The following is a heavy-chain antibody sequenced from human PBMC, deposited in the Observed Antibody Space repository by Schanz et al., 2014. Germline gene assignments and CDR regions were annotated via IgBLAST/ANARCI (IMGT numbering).Heavy chain of an antibody. CDR3: ARDIQDHYDTSGPVGAFDI. J-gene: IGHJ3*02. CDR2: IIPILGME. CDR1: GYTFTGYY. Sequence: QVHLVQSGAEVRKPGASVKVSCKASGYTFTGYYIHWVRQAPGQGLEWMGKIIPILGMENYAQKFQGRVTITADISASAAYMDLSSLRSDDTAVYYCARDIQDHYDTSGPVGAFDIWGQGTVVTVSS. D-gene: IGHD3-22*01. V-gene: IGHV1-69*09.